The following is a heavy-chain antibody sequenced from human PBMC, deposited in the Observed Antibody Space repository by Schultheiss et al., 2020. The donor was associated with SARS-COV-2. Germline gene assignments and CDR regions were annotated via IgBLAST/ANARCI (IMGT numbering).Heavy chain of an antibody. CDR1: GCSISSGGYY. D-gene: IGHD3-3*01. CDR2: IYYSGST. CDR3: ARVSDYDFWSGYYTDGYYYYGMDV. J-gene: IGHJ6*02. V-gene: IGHV4-31*03. Sequence: SQTLSLTCTVSGCSISSGGYYWSWIRQHPGKGLEWIGYIYYSGSTYYNPSLKSRVTISVDTSKNQFSLKLSSVTAADTAVYYCARVSDYDFWSGYYTDGYYYYGMDVWGQGTTVTVSS.